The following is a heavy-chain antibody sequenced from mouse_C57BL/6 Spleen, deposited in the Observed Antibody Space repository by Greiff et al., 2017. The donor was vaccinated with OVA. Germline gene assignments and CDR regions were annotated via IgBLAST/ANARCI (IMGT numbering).Heavy chain of an antibody. D-gene: IGHD4-1*01. CDR3: ARWEDFDY. CDR1: GYTFTSYW. Sequence: QVQLQQPGAELVKPGASVKLSCKASGYTFTSYWMQWVKQRPGQGLEWIGEIDPSDSYTNYNQKFKGKATLTVDTSSSTAYMQLSSLTSEDSAVYYCARWEDFDYWGQGTTLTVSS. CDR2: IDPSDSYT. J-gene: IGHJ2*01. V-gene: IGHV1-50*01.